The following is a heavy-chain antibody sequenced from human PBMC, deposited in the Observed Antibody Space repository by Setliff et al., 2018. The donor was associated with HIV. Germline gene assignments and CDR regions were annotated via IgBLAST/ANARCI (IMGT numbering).Heavy chain of an antibody. CDR2: INSNNGGT. J-gene: IGHJ4*02. CDR3: AREERYYDGKGALDY. V-gene: IGHV1-2*02. CDR1: GYTFTAYY. D-gene: IGHD3-22*01. Sequence: ASVKVSCKTSGYTFTAYYIHCVRQAPGQGLEWMGWINSNNGGTKYAQNFQVRVTMTRDTSITPAYMELSSLISDDTAVYYCAREERYYDGKGALDYWGQGMLVTVSS.